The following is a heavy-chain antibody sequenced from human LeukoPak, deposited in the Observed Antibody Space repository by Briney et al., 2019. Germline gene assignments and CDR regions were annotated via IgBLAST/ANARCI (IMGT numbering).Heavy chain of an antibody. D-gene: IGHD2-2*01. J-gene: IGHJ6*03. Sequence: SETLSLTCTVSGGSISSYYWSWIRQPPGKGMEWIGYIYYSGSTNYNPSLKSRVTISVDTSKNQFSLKLSSVTAADTAVYYCGRGSVPAAMFGTHYYYYYYMDVWGKGTTVTVSS. CDR2: IYYSGST. CDR1: GGSISSYY. CDR3: GRGSVPAAMFGTHYYYYYYMDV. V-gene: IGHV4-59*01.